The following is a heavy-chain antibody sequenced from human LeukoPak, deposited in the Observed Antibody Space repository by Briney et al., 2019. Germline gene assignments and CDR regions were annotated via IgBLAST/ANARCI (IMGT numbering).Heavy chain of an antibody. J-gene: IGHJ4*02. D-gene: IGHD6-13*01. CDR1: GFTFDDYA. CDR2: ISWNSGSI. V-gene: IGHV3-9*01. Sequence: GRSLRLSCAASGFTFDDYAMHWVRQAPGKGLEWVSGISWNSGSIGYADSVKGRFTISRDNAKNSLYLQMNSLRAEDTALYYCAKDMDLSSSWYYFDYWGQGTLVTVSS. CDR3: AKDMDLSSSWYYFDY.